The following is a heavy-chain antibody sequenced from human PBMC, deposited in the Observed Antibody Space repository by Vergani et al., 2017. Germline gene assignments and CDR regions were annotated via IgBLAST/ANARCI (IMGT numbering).Heavy chain of an antibody. Sequence: EVQLVESGGGLVQPGGSLRLSCAASGFTFSSYSMNWVRQAPGKGLEWVSSISSSSNYIYYADSVKGRFTISRDNAKNSLYLQMNSLRAEDTAVYYCARDGWDYDFWSDYGYWGQGTLVTVSS. CDR3: ARDGWDYDFWSDYGY. CDR1: GFTFSSYS. V-gene: IGHV3-21*01. J-gene: IGHJ4*02. CDR2: ISSSSNYI. D-gene: IGHD3-3*01.